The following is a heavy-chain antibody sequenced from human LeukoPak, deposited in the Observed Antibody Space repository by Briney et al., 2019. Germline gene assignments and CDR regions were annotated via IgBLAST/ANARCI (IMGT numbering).Heavy chain of an antibody. Sequence: GGSLRLSCAASGFTFSSYAMHWVRQAPGKGLEWVAVISYDGNNKYYADSVKGRFTISRDNSKSTLYLQMNSLRAEDTAVYYCAREGLRSRGVYYYDSSGYEANWFDPWGQGTLVTVSS. V-gene: IGHV3-30-3*01. CDR2: ISYDGNNK. CDR3: AREGLRSRGVYYYDSSGYEANWFDP. J-gene: IGHJ5*02. D-gene: IGHD3-22*01. CDR1: GFTFSSYA.